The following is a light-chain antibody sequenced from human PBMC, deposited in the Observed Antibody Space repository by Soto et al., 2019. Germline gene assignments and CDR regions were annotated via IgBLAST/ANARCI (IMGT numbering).Light chain of an antibody. CDR1: SSDIGGYNY. CDR2: EVT. CDR3: SSCTSSTTPLV. J-gene: IGLJ1*01. Sequence: QSVLAHPASVSGSPGQSITISCTGTSSDIGGYNYVSWYQHHPGKAPQLMIYEVTNRPSGVSNRFSGSKSGNTASLTISGLQPEDEADYYCSSCTSSTTPLVFGTGTKVTVL. V-gene: IGLV2-14*01.